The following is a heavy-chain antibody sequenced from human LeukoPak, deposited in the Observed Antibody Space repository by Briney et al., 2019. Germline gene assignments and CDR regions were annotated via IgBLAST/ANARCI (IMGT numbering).Heavy chain of an antibody. Sequence: SVKVSCKASGGTFSSYAISWVRQAPGQGLEWMGGIIPIFDTANYAQKFQGRVTITADESTSTAYMELSSLRSEDTAVYYCARDSTAMVTDNFDYWGQGTLVTVSS. CDR3: ARDSTAMVTDNFDY. J-gene: IGHJ4*02. CDR1: GGTFSSYA. D-gene: IGHD5-18*01. V-gene: IGHV1-69*13. CDR2: IIPIFDTA.